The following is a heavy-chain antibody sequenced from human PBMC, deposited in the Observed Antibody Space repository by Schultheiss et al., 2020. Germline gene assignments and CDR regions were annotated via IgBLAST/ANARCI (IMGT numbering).Heavy chain of an antibody. V-gene: IGHV4-4*08. D-gene: IGHD6-13*01. J-gene: IGHJ4*02. Sequence: SETLSLTCTVSGGSISSYYWGWIRQPPGKGLEWIGSIYTSGSTNYNPSLKSRVTISVDTSKNQFSLKLSSVTAADTAVYYCARGPSRWQQLVLFDYWGQGTLVTVSS. CDR2: IYTSGST. CDR3: ARGPSRWQQLVLFDY. CDR1: GGSISSYY.